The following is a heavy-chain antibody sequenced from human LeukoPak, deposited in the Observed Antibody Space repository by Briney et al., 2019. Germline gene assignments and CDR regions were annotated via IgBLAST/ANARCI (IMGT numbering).Heavy chain of an antibody. J-gene: IGHJ3*02. V-gene: IGHV1-46*01. D-gene: IGHD6-19*01. Sequence: ASEKVSCKPSGYTFTSYYMLLVRLAPGQRLEWPGIIYLRGGSTSYAQKFQGRDTMTRVTCTSTVYMELSSLRSEDTAVYYCARAGTTGYSSGWYRYDAFDIWGQGTMVTVSS. CDR2: IYLRGGST. CDR3: ARAGTTGYSSGWYRYDAFDI. CDR1: GYTFTSYY.